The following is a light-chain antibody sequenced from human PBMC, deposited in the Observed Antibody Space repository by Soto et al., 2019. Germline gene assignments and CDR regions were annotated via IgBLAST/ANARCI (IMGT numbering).Light chain of an antibody. CDR2: EVS. CDR3: SAYAGSDIVV. J-gene: IGLJ2*01. CDR1: SSDVGGYTF. V-gene: IGLV2-8*01. Sequence: QSALTPPPSASGSPGQSGTISCTGTSSDVGGYTFVSWYQQHPGKAPKLMIYEVSERPSGVPDRFSGSKSGNTASLTVSGLQSEDEADYYCSAYAGSDIVVFGGGTKLTVL.